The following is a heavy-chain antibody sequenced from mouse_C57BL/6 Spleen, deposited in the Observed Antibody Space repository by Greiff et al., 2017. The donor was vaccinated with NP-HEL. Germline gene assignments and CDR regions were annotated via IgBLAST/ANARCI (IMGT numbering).Heavy chain of an antibody. Sequence: EVQLQESGPGLVKPSQTVFVTRTVTGISITTGNYRWSWIRQFPGNKLEWIGYIYYSGTITYNPSLTSRTTITRDTPKNQFFLEMNSLTAEDTATYYCARDGPMRGFAYWGQGTLVTVSA. J-gene: IGHJ3*01. CDR2: IYYSGTI. CDR3: ARDGPMRGFAY. V-gene: IGHV3-5*01. CDR1: GISITTGNYR.